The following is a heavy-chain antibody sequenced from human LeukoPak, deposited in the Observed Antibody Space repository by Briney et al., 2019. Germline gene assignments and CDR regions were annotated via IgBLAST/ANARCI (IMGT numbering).Heavy chain of an antibody. CDR1: GGTFSSYA. Sequence: GASVKVSCKASGGTFSSYAISWVRQAPGQGLEWMGGIIPVFGTANYAQKFQGRVTITADKSTSTAYMELSSLRSEDTVVYYCARDPNWDAFDIWGPGTMVTVSS. CDR2: IIPVFGTA. V-gene: IGHV1-69*06. J-gene: IGHJ3*02. CDR3: ARDPNWDAFDI. D-gene: IGHD1-1*01.